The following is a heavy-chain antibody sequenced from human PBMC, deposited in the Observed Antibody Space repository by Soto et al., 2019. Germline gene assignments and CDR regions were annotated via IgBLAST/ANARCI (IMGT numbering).Heavy chain of an antibody. CDR1: GFTVSSNY. CDR2: IYSGGST. CDR3: ARVAYSGGYYYYGMDV. V-gene: IGHV3-66*01. D-gene: IGHD5-18*01. J-gene: IGHJ6*02. Sequence: GGSLRLSCAASGFTVSSNYMSWVRQAPGKGLEWVSVIYSGGSTYYADSMKGRFTISRHNSKNTLYLQMNSLRAEDTAVYYCARVAYSGGYYYYGMDVWGQGTTVTVSS.